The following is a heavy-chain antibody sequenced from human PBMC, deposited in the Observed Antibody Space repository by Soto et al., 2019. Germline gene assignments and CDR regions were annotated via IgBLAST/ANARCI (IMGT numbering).Heavy chain of an antibody. J-gene: IGHJ4*02. CDR3: AILNAASGSY. CDR1: GFTFSNLA. V-gene: IGHV3-23*01. CDR2: IDAGGGST. Sequence: PGGSLRLSCTASGFTFSNLAITWVRQAPGKGLEWVSTIDAGGGSTHYADSVKGRFTISRDNSKNTLYLQMNSLRAEDTAVYYCAILNAASGSYWGQGSLVTVPS. D-gene: IGHD6-25*01.